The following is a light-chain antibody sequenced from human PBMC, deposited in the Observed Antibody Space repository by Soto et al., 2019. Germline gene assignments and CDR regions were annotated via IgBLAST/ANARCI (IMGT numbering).Light chain of an antibody. CDR3: CSHTTTKSYV. CDR1: SSDVGAFDY. Sequence: QSALTQPASVSGSPGQSITISCTGTSSDVGAFDYVSWYQQHPGKVPKLLIFDVSSRSSGVSSRFSGSKSANTASLTISGLQAEDDADYFCCSHTTTKSYVFGTGTKLTVL. CDR2: DVS. V-gene: IGLV2-14*03. J-gene: IGLJ1*01.